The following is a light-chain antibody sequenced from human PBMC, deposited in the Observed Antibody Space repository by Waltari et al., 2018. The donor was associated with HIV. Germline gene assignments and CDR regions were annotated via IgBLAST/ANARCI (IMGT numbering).Light chain of an antibody. CDR3: QQYDELPYT. J-gene: IGKJ2*01. CDR2: DAS. V-gene: IGKV1-33*01. CDR1: QDISNY. Sequence: DIQMTQSPSSLSASVGDRVTITCQASQDISNYLNWYHHKPGKAPQLLIYDASNLGTGVPSGFSGSGSGTHFTFTINSLQPEDIATYYCQQYDELPYTFGHGTKLEI.